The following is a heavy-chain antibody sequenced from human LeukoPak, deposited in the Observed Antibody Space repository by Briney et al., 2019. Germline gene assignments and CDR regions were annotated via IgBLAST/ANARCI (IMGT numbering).Heavy chain of an antibody. D-gene: IGHD1-1*01. CDR2: INTDGSST. V-gene: IGHV3-74*01. CDR1: GFTFSSYW. CDR3: ARGAYDHDAFDI. J-gene: IGHJ3*02. Sequence: GGSLRLSCAASGFTFSSYWMHWVRQAPGKGLVWVSRINTDGSSTSYADSVKGRFTISRDNAKNTLYLQMNSLRAEDTAVYYCARGAYDHDAFDIWGQGTMVTVSS.